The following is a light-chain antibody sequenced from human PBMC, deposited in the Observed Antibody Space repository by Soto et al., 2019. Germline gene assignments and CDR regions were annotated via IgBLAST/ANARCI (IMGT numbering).Light chain of an antibody. CDR2: AAS. CDR3: QLYDSSPPYT. Sequence: EIVLTQSPVTLSLSPGERATLSCRASRSFASSYLGWYQQKPGQAPRLLIYAASTRATGIPDRFSGSGSATDFTLTISRLEPEDSAVYYCQLYDSSPPYTFGQGTKVDIK. CDR1: RSFASSY. V-gene: IGKV3-20*01. J-gene: IGKJ2*01.